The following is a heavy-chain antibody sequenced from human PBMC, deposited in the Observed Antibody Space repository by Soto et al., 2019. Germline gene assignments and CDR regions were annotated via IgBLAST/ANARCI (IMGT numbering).Heavy chain of an antibody. CDR1: GGSISSYF. D-gene: IGHD3-3*01. J-gene: IGHJ3*02. V-gene: IGHV4-59*03. CDR2: IYDSGDA. CDR3: VSSRTAVFGDALDI. Sequence: SETLSLTCSVSGGSISSYFKNWIRQAPGKGLEWIGCIYDSGDANYNPSLRSRVTISLDTSKNQFSLKLNSVTPADTAVYYCVSSRTAVFGDALDIWALGTMVTVSS.